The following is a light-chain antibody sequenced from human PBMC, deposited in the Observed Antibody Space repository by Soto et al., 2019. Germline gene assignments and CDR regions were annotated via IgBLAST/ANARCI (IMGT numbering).Light chain of an antibody. J-gene: IGKJ1*01. CDR3: QQYASSPRT. Sequence: EIVLTPSPGTLSLSPGERATLSCRASQTVNNNYLAWYQQKPGQPPRLLIYGVSTRATGIPDRFSGSGSGTDFTLSISRLQPEDFAVYYCQQYASSPRTFGQGTKV. CDR1: QTVNNNY. V-gene: IGKV3-20*01. CDR2: GVS.